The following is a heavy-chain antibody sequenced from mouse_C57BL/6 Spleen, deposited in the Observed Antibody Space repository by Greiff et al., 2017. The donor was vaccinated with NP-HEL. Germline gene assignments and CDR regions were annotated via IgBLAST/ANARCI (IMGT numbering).Heavy chain of an antibody. CDR3: ARYNYYGSSEYYFDY. CDR2: INPNYGTT. D-gene: IGHD1-1*01. J-gene: IGHJ2*01. CDR1: GYSFTDYN. Sequence: VQLQQSGPELVKPGASVKISCKASGYSFTDYNMNWVKQSNGKSLEWIGVINPNYGTTSYNQKFKGKATLTVDQSSSTAYRQLNSLTSEDSAVYYGARYNYYGSSEYYFDYWGQGTTLTVSA. V-gene: IGHV1-39*01.